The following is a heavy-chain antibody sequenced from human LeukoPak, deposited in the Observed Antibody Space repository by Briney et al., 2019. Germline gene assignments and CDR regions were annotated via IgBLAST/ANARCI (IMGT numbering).Heavy chain of an antibody. D-gene: IGHD1-26*01. CDR1: GGSISSYY. CDR3: ARALGGYPANFDY. V-gene: IGHV4-59*08. Sequence: SETLSLTCTVSGGSISSYYWSWIRQPPGKGLEWIGYIYYSGSTNYNPSLKSRVTISVDTSKNQFSLKLSSVTAADTAVYYCARALGGYPANFDYWGQGTLVTVSS. CDR2: IYYSGST. J-gene: IGHJ4*02.